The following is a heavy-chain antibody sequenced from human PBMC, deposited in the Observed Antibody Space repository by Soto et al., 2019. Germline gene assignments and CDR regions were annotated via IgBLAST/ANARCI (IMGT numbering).Heavy chain of an antibody. CDR1: GFTFSDYW. CDR3: TRDSNLGFDP. D-gene: IGHD7-27*01. J-gene: IGHJ5*02. V-gene: IGHV3-74*01. CDR2: IDSDGTGT. Sequence: GGSLRLSCAVSGFTFSDYWMHWVRQAPGQGLVWVSRIDSDGTGTSYADSVKGRFTISRDNAKSTLYLQMNSLRAEDTAVYYCTRDSNLGFDPWGQGTLVTAPQ.